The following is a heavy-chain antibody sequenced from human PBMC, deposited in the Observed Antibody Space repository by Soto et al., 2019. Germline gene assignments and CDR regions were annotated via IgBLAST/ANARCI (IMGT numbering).Heavy chain of an antibody. CDR2: ISGSGAYT. V-gene: IGHV3-23*01. CDR3: ARGGGVVVPAAKGYYYGMDV. J-gene: IGHJ6*02. CDR1: GFTFSSYA. Sequence: EVQLLESGGGLVQPGGSLRLSCAASGFTFSSYAMSWVRQAPGRGLEWVSGISGSGAYTYYADSVKGRFTISRDNAKNSLYLQMNSLRAEDTAVYYCARGGGVVVPAAKGYYYGMDVWGQGTTVTVSS. D-gene: IGHD2-2*01.